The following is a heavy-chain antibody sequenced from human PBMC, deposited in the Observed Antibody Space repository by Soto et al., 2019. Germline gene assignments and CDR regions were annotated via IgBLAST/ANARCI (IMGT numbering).Heavy chain of an antibody. Sequence: SVKVSCKASGYTFTGYYLHWVRQAPGHGLEWMGWINPNTGGTNYAQKFQDRVTMTRDRSISTAYMELSSLRSDDTAVFYCARGAYDFWTTYYTDFDFWGQGTVVTVSS. CDR3: ARGAYDFWTTYYTDFDF. CDR2: INPNTGGT. D-gene: IGHD3-3*01. V-gene: IGHV1-2*02. J-gene: IGHJ4*02. CDR1: GYTFTGYY.